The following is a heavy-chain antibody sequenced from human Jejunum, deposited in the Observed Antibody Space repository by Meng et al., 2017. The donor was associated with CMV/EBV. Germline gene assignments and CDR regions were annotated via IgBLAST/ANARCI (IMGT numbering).Heavy chain of an antibody. CDR2: IRNDGSNK. Sequence: VQLVESGGSVVQTGWSLRLSCGTSGFTLSTYGMHWVRQAPGKGLEWVTFIRNDGSNKYYVDSVKGRFTTSRDNSKNTVYLQVNSLRVEDTAVYYCVKEGLEYWGQGTLVTVSS. D-gene: IGHD6-6*01. CDR3: VKEGLEY. CDR1: GFTLSTYG. J-gene: IGHJ4*02. V-gene: IGHV3-30*02.